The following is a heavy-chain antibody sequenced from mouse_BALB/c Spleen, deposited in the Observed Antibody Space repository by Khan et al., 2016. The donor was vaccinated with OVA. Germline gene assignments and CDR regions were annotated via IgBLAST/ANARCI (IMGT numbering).Heavy chain of an antibody. CDR3: TRCPFHYYVYGFAY. V-gene: IGHV1-15*01. CDR2: LHPGSGGT. CDR1: GYTFTDYE. D-gene: IGHD1-2*01. J-gene: IGHJ3*01. Sequence: QMQLQQSGAELVRPGASVKLSCKALGYTFTDYEIHWVKQTPVHGLEWIGALHPGSGGTAYNQKFKGKATLTADKSSSTAYMELSILTSEDSAVYYCTRCPFHYYVYGFAYWRQGTLVTVSA.